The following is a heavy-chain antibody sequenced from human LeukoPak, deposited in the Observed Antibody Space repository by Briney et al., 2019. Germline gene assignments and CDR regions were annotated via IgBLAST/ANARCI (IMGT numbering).Heavy chain of an antibody. V-gene: IGHV3-30-3*01. D-gene: IGHD3-10*01. CDR1: GFTFSSYA. Sequence: GGSLRLSCAASGFTFSSYAMHWVRQAPSKGLEWVAVISYDGSNKYYADSVKGRFTISRDNSKNTLYLQMNSLRAEDTAVYYCARGSNYYGSGSFDYWGQGTLVTVSS. CDR3: ARGSNYYGSGSFDY. J-gene: IGHJ4*02. CDR2: ISYDGSNK.